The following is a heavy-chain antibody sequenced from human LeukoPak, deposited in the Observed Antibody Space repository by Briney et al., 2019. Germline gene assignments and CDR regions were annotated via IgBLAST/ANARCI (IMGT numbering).Heavy chain of an antibody. CDR1: GGSISSGSYY. V-gene: IGHV4-61*02. D-gene: IGHD5-24*01. CDR3: ARRRDGYITGAFDY. Sequence: SETLSLTCTVSGGSISSGSYYWSWLRQPAGKGLEWIGRIYTSGSTNYNPSLKSRVTISVDTSKNQFSLKLSSVTAADTAVYYCARRRDGYITGAFDYWGQGTLVTVSS. CDR2: IYTSGST. J-gene: IGHJ4*02.